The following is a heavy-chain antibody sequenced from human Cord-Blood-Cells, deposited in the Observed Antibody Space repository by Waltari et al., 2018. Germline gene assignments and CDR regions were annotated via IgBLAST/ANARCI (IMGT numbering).Heavy chain of an antibody. Sequence: QVQLVPSGAAVKKPGSSVKVSCKASGGPFSSYAISWVRQAPGQGLEWMGGIIPIFGTANYAQKFQGRVTITADESTSTAYMELSSLRSEDTAVYYCAREVGALVRFAFDIWGQGTMVTVSS. V-gene: IGHV1-69*01. D-gene: IGHD1-26*01. CDR1: GGPFSSYA. CDR2: IIPIFGTA. CDR3: AREVGALVRFAFDI. J-gene: IGHJ3*02.